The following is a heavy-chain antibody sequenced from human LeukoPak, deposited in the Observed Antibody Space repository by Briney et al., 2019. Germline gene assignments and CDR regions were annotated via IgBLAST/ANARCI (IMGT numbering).Heavy chain of an antibody. CDR2: IVVGSGNT. CDR1: GFTFTSSA. J-gene: IGHJ6*02. D-gene: IGHD3-3*01. V-gene: IGHV1-58*02. CDR3: AAGRYDFWSGYHYGMNV. Sequence: SVKVSCKASGFTFTSSAMQWVRQARGQRLEWIGWIVVGSGNTNYAQKFQERVTITRDMSTSTAYMELSSLRSEDTAVYYCAAGRYDFWSGYHYGMNVWGQGTTVTVSS.